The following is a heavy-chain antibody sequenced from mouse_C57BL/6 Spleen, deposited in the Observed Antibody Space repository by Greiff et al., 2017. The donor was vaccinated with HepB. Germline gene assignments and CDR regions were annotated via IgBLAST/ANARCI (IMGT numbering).Heavy chain of an antibody. D-gene: IGHD2-2*01. CDR1: GFTFSDYG. J-gene: IGHJ4*01. Sequence: EVKVVESGGGLVKPGGSLKLSCAASGFTFSDYGMHWVRQAPETGLEWVAYISSGSSTIYYADTVKGRFTISRDNAKNTLFLQMTSLRSEDTAMYYCATMVTTGGYAMDYWGQGTSVSVSS. CDR2: ISSGSSTI. CDR3: ATMVTTGGYAMDY. V-gene: IGHV5-17*01.